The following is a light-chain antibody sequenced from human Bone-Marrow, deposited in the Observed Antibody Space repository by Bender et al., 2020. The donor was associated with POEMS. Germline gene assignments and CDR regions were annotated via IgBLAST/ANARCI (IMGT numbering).Light chain of an antibody. CDR3: YSADTSGNHGRV. CDR2: KDS. Sequence: SYELTQPPSVSVSPGQTAKITCSGDALPKQYAYWYQQRPGQAPLMVIYKDSERPSGIPGRFSGSSSGTTATLTITGAQVEDEGDYYCYSADTSGNHGRVFGGGTKLTVL. V-gene: IGLV3-25*02. CDR1: ALPKQY. J-gene: IGLJ3*02.